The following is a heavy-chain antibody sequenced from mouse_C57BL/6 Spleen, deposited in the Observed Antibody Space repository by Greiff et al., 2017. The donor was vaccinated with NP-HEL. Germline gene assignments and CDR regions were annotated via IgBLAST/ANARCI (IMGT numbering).Heavy chain of an antibody. CDR3: ARGGLRRVYYFDY. V-gene: IGHV1-55*01. J-gene: IGHJ2*01. Sequence: VQLQQPGAELVKPGASVKMSCKASGYTFTSYWITWVKQRPGQGLEWIGDIYPGSGSTNYNEKFKSKATLTVDTSSSTAYMQLSSLTSEDSAVYYCARGGLRRVYYFDYWGQGTTLTVSS. D-gene: IGHD2-4*01. CDR2: IYPGSGST. CDR1: GYTFTSYW.